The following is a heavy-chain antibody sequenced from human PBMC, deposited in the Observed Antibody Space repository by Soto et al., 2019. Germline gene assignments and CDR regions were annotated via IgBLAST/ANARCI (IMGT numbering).Heavy chain of an antibody. V-gene: IGHV4-4*02. Sequence: LSLTCDVSGGSLYSSNWWTWVRQTPGKGLEWIGEIHHSGSTNYNPSLKSRVTISADKSKNQFFLNLASVTAADTAMYYCTRRGGGGSGVFMIGWLDPGGQGTQVTVSS. CDR3: TRRGGGGSGVFMIGWLDP. D-gene: IGHD3-3*01. CDR1: GGSLYSSNW. CDR2: IHHSGST. J-gene: IGHJ5*02.